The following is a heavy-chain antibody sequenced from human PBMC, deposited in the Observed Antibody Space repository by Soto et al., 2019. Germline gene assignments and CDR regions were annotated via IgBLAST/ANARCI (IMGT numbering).Heavy chain of an antibody. CDR3: ARDPPAPSPRWDV. Sequence: SETLSLTCAVSGGSMSRGGQSWSWIRQPPGKGLEWLGFIYYTGSTYYNPSLKSRVTLSVDRSKNQFSLNLTSVTAADTAMYFCARDPPAPSPRWDVWGQGTTVTVSS. CDR1: GGSMSRGGQS. CDR2: IYYTGST. J-gene: IGHJ6*02. V-gene: IGHV4-30-2*01.